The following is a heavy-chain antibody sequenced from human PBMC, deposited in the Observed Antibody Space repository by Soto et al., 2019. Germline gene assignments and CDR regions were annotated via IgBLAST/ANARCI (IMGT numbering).Heavy chain of an antibody. Sequence: PGGSLRLSCAASGFTFSSYSMNWVRQAPGKGLEWVSSISSSSSYIYYADSVKGRFTISRDNAKNSLYLQLNSLKTEDTAVYYCGRDLSTSSGYYPDYWGQGTLVTVSS. V-gene: IGHV3-21*01. D-gene: IGHD3-22*01. J-gene: IGHJ4*02. CDR1: GFTFSSYS. CDR2: ISSSSSYI. CDR3: GRDLSTSSGYYPDY.